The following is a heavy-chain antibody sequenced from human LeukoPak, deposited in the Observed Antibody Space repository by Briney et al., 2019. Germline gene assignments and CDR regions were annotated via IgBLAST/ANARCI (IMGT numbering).Heavy chain of an antibody. J-gene: IGHJ4*02. D-gene: IGHD1-7*01. CDR2: IYYSGST. CDR3: ARVIVVWVELPRYYFDY. CDR1: GGSIISRSYY. V-gene: IGHV4-39*07. Sequence: SETLSLTCIVSGGSIISRSYYWGWIRQPPGKGLEWIGSIYYSGSTYYNPSLKSRVTISVDTSKNQFSLKLSSVTAADTAVYYCARVIVVWVELPRYYFDYWGQGTLVTVSS.